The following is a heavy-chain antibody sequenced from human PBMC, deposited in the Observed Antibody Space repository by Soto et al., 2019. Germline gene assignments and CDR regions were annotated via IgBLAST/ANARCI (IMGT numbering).Heavy chain of an antibody. V-gene: IGHV3-7*01. CDR1: GFTFSSYW. J-gene: IGHJ6*02. CDR2: IKQDGSEK. CDR3: ARDYDFWSGYYAYYYYGMDV. D-gene: IGHD3-3*01. Sequence: GGSLRLSCAAPGFTFSSYWMSWVRQAPGKGLEWVANIKQDGSEKYYVDSVKGRFTISRDNAKNSLYLQMNSLRAEDTAVYYCARDYDFWSGYYAYYYYGMDVWGQGTTVTVSS.